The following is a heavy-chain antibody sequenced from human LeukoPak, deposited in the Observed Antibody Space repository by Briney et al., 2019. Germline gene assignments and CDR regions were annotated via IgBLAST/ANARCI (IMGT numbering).Heavy chain of an antibody. V-gene: IGHV3-48*03. CDR2: ISTSGATI. CDR3: AREPSDYGDYDAFDI. D-gene: IGHD4-17*01. Sequence: GSLRLSCAASGFTFSDYQMNWVRQAPGKGLEWVSYISTSGATISYADSVKGRFTVSRDNAKNSLYLQTNSLRAEDTAVYYCAREPSDYGDYDAFDIWGQGTMVTVSS. J-gene: IGHJ3*02. CDR1: GFTFSDYQ.